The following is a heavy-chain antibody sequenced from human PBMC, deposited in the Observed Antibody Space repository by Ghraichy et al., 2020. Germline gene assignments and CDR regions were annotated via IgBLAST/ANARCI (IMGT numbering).Heavy chain of an antibody. CDR1: GFTFSTYT. V-gene: IGHV3-21*01. J-gene: IGHJ4*02. D-gene: IGHD3-10*01. CDR3: VKGDARDY. CDR2: ISSDSRNV. Sequence: GGSLRLSCVASGFTFSTYTMTWVRQAPGKGLEYFSSISSDSRNVHSADSVKGRFTISRDNAQNSLYLQMSSLRAEDTAVYYCVKGDARDYWGQGTLVTVSS.